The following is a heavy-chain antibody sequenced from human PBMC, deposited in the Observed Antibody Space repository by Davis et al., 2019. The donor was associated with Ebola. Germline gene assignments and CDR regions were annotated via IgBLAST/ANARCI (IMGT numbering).Heavy chain of an antibody. CDR2: IDPRDSYT. V-gene: IGHV5-10-1*01. CDR3: AGGMMGFRFDH. CDR1: GKTHLNHW. Sequence: PGGSLRLSCMVSGKTHLNHWISWVRQMPGKGLEWMGRIDPRDSYTDYSPSFQGHVTISADKSINTAYLQWSNMKASDTAMYYCAGGMMGFRFDHWGQGTPVTVSS. D-gene: IGHD2-15*01. J-gene: IGHJ4*02.